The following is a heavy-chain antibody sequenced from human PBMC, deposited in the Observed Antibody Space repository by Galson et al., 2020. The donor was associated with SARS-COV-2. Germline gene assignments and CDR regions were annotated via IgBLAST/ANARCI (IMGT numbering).Heavy chain of an antibody. Sequence: GGSLRLSCAASGFTFSSYAMHWVRQAPGKGLEWVAVISYDGSNKYYADSVKGRFTISRDNSKNTLYLQMNSLRGEDTAVYYCARGIYGKWSGSYLHYYGMDVWGQGTTVTVSS. CDR2: ISYDGSNK. CDR1: GFTFSSYA. CDR3: ARGIYGKWSGSYLHYYGMDV. J-gene: IGHJ6*02. V-gene: IGHV3-30-3*01. D-gene: IGHD1-26*01.